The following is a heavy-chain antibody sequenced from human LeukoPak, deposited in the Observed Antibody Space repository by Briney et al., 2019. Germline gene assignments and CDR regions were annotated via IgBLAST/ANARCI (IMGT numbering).Heavy chain of an antibody. CDR3: ARDRYYDSSGYYGY. J-gene: IGHJ4*02. V-gene: IGHV1-18*01. CDR2: ISAYNGNT. Sequence: GASVKVSCKASGYTFTSYGISWVRQAPGQGLEWMGWISAYNGNTNYAQKLQGRVTMTTDTSTSTAYMELRSLRSDDTAVYYCARDRYYDSSGYYGYWGQGTLATVSS. CDR1: GYTFTSYG. D-gene: IGHD3-22*01.